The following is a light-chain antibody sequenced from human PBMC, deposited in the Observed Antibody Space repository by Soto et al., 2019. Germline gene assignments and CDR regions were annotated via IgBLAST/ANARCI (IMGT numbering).Light chain of an antibody. CDR2: EVS. CDR3: SSYTSSSIDYV. Sequence: QSALTQPASVSGSPGQSITISCTGTSSDVCGYNYVSWYQQHPGKAPKLMMYEVSNRPSGVSNRFSGSKSGNTASLTISGLQAEDEADYYCSSYTSSSIDYVFGTGTKLTVL. J-gene: IGLJ1*01. V-gene: IGLV2-14*01. CDR1: SSDVCGYNY.